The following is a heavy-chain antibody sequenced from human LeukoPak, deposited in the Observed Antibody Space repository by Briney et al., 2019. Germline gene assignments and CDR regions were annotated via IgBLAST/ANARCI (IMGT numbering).Heavy chain of an antibody. CDR1: GFTFSSYG. D-gene: IGHD4-11*01. V-gene: IGHV3-30*18. Sequence: SGGSLRLSCAASGFTFSSYGMHWVRQAPGKGLEWVAVISYDGSNKYYADSVKGRFTISRDNSKNTLYLQMNSLRAEDTAVYYCAKARRGGAVTTSWFDPWGQGTLVTVSS. J-gene: IGHJ5*02. CDR3: AKARRGGAVTTSWFDP. CDR2: ISYDGSNK.